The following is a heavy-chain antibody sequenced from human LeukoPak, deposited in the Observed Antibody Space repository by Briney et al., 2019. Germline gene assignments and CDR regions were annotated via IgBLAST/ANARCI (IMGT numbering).Heavy chain of an antibody. CDR3: ARGYYGSGSYYAHYYYYYYMDV. J-gene: IGHJ6*03. V-gene: IGHV1-69*13. CDR1: GGTFSSYA. D-gene: IGHD3-10*01. Sequence: SVKVSCKASGGTFSSYAISWVRQAPGQGLEWMGGIIPIFGTANYAQKFQGRVTITADESTSTAYMELSSLRSEDTAVYYCARGYYGSGSYYAHYYYYYYMDVWGKGTTVTVSS. CDR2: IIPIFGTA.